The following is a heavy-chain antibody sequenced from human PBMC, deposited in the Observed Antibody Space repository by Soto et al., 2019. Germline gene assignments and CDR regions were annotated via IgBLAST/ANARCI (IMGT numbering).Heavy chain of an antibody. CDR2: VIPVLGRA. Sequence: QVQLVQSGAEVKRPGSSVKVSCKASGGIFSSYAISWLRQAPGQGLEWMGAVIPVLGRAYYAQALQDRVTITADESTRTAYMELSSLTSEDTAVYFCARVGGVGAPPGADYWGQGTLVTVSS. J-gene: IGHJ4*02. V-gene: IGHV1-69*01. D-gene: IGHD1-26*01. CDR1: GGIFSSYA. CDR3: ARVGGVGAPPGADY.